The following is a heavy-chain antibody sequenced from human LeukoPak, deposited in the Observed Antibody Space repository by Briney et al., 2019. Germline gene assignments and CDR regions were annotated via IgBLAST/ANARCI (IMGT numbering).Heavy chain of an antibody. J-gene: IGHJ4*02. D-gene: IGHD6-19*01. V-gene: IGHV3-66*01. CDR1: GFTISSNY. CDR2: IYIGGST. CDR3: AGNGGWNYFDY. Sequence: GGSLRLSCAASGFTISSNYMSWVRQAPGKGPEWVSVIYIGGSTYYADSVKGRFTISRDNSKSTLYLQMNSLRAEDTAVYYCAGNGGWNYFDYWGQGTLVTVSS.